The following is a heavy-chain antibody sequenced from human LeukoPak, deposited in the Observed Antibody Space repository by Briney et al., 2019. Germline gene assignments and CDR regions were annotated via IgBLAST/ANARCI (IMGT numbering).Heavy chain of an antibody. Sequence: PSETLSLTCAVYGGSFSGYYWSWIRQPPGKGLEWIGEINHSGSTNYNPSLKSRVTISVDTSKSQFSLKLSSVTAADTAVYYCARTPYSRSFVDYWGQGTLVTVSS. CDR3: ARTPYSRSFVDY. J-gene: IGHJ4*02. CDR2: INHSGST. V-gene: IGHV4-34*01. CDR1: GGSFSGYY. D-gene: IGHD2-15*01.